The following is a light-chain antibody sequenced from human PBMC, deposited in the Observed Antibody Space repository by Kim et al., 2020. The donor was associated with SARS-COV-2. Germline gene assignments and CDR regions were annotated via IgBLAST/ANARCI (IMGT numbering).Light chain of an antibody. CDR2: GVS. CDR1: QSVSSSY. CDR3: QQYGSSLTWT. V-gene: IGKV3-20*01. J-gene: IGKJ1*01. Sequence: EIVLTQSPGTLSLSPGERATLSCRASQSVSSSYLAWYQQKPGQAPRLLIYGVSSRATGIPDRFSGSGSGTDFTLTISRLEPEDFAVYYCQQYGSSLTWTFGQGTKVDIK.